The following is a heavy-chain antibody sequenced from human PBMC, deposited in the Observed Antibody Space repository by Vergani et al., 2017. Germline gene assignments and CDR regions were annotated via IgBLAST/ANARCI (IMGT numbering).Heavy chain of an antibody. CDR2: INPNSGGT. CDR3: ARALKVVLAARASSDY. J-gene: IGHJ4*02. D-gene: IGHD2-2*01. V-gene: IGHV1-2*02. CDR1: GYTFTGYY. Sequence: QLQLVQSGAEVKKPGASVKVSCKASGYTFTGYYMHWLRQAPGQGLEWMGWINPNSGGTNYAQKFQGRVTMTRDTSISTAYMELSRLRSDDTAVYYCARALKVVLAARASSDYWGQGTLVTVSS.